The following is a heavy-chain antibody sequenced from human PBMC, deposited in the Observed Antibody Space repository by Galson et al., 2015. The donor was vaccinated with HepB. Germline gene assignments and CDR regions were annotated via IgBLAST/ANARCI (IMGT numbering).Heavy chain of an antibody. V-gene: IGHV5-10-1*01. CDR3: ARTYNYGSGDDF. Sequence: SGAEVKKPGESLRISCQGSGYTFTSYWITWVRQMPGKGLEWMGRIDPSDSSTNYSPSFQGHVTMSADKSMSTAYLHWSSLKASDTGIYYCARTYNYGSGDDFWGQGTLVTVSS. CDR1: GYTFTSYW. J-gene: IGHJ4*02. D-gene: IGHD5-18*01. CDR2: IDPSDSST.